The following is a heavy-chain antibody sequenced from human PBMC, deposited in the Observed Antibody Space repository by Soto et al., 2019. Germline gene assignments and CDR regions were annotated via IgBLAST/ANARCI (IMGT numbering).Heavy chain of an antibody. J-gene: IGHJ4*02. CDR1: GGSFSGYY. V-gene: IGHV4-34*01. D-gene: IGHD2-2*01. CDR3: ARGHASTSCLDY. CDR2: INHSGST. Sequence: QVQLQQWGAGLLKPSETLSLTCAVYGGSFSGYYWSWIRQPSGKGLEWIGEINHSGSTNYNPSLKSRVTISVDTSKNQFSLKLSSVTAADTAVYYCARGHASTSCLDYWGQGTLVTVSS.